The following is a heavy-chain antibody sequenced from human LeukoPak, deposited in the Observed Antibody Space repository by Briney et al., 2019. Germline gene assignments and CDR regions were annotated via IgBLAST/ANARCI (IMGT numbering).Heavy chain of an antibody. Sequence: GGSLRLSCAASGFTFSSYWMSWVRQAPGKGLGWVANIKQDGREKYYVDSVKGGFTICRDNAKNSLYLQMNSLRAEDTAVYYCARDPTTVDYWGQGTLVTVSS. CDR2: IKQDGREK. CDR3: ARDPTTVDY. D-gene: IGHD4-17*01. J-gene: IGHJ4*02. CDR1: GFTFSSYW. V-gene: IGHV3-7*01.